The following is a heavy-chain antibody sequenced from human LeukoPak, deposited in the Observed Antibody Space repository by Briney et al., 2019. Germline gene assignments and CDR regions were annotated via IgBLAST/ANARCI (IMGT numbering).Heavy chain of an antibody. J-gene: IGHJ4*02. V-gene: IGHV3-74*01. Sequence: GGSLRLSCAASGFTFSSYWMHWVRQAPGRRLVWVSRINSDGSSTSYADSVKGRFTISRDNAKNTLYLQMISLRAEDTAVYYCARVGLGAPRDWGQGTLVTVSS. D-gene: IGHD1-26*01. CDR2: INSDGSST. CDR3: ARVGLGAPRD. CDR1: GFTFSSYW.